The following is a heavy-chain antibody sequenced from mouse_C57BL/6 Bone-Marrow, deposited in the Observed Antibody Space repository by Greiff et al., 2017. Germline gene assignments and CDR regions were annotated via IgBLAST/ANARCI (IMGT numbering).Heavy chain of an antibody. V-gene: IGHV1-4*01. D-gene: IGHD5-1*01. CDR2: INPSSGYT. CDR3: ARWTYQFGMDY. CDR1: GYTFTSYT. Sequence: VQLQQSGAELARPGASVKMSCKASGYTFTSYTMHWVKQRPGQGLEWIGYINPSSGYTKYNQKFKDKATLTADKSSSTAYMKLSSLTSEDSAVYYCARWTYQFGMDYWGQGTSVTVSS. J-gene: IGHJ4*01.